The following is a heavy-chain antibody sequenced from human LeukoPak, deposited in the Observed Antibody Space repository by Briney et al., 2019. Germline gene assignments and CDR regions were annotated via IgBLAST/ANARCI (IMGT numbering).Heavy chain of an antibody. V-gene: IGHV4-39*07. J-gene: IGHJ6*03. Sequence: SETLSLTCTVSGGSISSSSYYWGWIRQPPGKGLEWIGSIYYSGSTYYNPSLKSRVTISVDTSKNQFSLKLSSVTAADTAVYYCARVCSSSVYYYYMDVWGKGTTVTVSS. CDR3: ARVCSSSVYYYYMDV. CDR2: IYYSGST. CDR1: GGSISSSSYY. D-gene: IGHD6-6*01.